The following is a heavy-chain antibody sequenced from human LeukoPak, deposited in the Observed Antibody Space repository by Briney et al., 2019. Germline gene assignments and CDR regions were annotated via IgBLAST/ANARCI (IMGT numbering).Heavy chain of an antibody. V-gene: IGHV1-24*01. J-gene: IGHJ6*02. CDR1: GYTLTELS. Sequence: ASVNVSSKVSGYTLTELSMHWLRQAPAKGLAWMGGFYPEDGETIYAQKFQGRVTMTEDTSTDTAYMELSSLRSEDTAVYYCATDQPTGLVSGPMDVWGQGTTVTVSS. CDR2: FYPEDGET. CDR3: ATDQPTGLVSGPMDV. D-gene: IGHD3/OR15-3a*01.